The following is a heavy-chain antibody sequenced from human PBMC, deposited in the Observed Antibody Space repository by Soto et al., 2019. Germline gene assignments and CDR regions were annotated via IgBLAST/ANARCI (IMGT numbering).Heavy chain of an antibody. J-gene: IGHJ4*02. Sequence: PGGSLRLSCGASGFTFSNYGMHWVRQAPGKGLEWVAFISNDGSNKNYADSVKGRFSISRDNSENTLSLQLNSLRAEDTAVYFCAKAQLLFYIYHSRSSFVSRGQGPLLTVST. CDR3: AKAQLLFYIYHSRSSFVS. CDR2: ISNDGSNK. D-gene: IGHD3-22*01. CDR1: GFTFSNYG. V-gene: IGHV3-30*18.